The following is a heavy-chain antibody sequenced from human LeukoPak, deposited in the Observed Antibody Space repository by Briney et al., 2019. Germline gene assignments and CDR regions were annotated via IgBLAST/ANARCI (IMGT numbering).Heavy chain of an antibody. Sequence: ASVKVSCKASGYTFTGYFIHWVRQAPGRGLEWMGWINPNSGGTNYAQNFQGRVTMTRDTSISTAYIELSRLTSDDTAVYYCARPYCSGGSCHDYFDYWGQGTLVTVSS. J-gene: IGHJ4*02. V-gene: IGHV1-2*02. CDR3: ARPYCSGGSCHDYFDY. D-gene: IGHD2-15*01. CDR2: INPNSGGT. CDR1: GYTFTGYF.